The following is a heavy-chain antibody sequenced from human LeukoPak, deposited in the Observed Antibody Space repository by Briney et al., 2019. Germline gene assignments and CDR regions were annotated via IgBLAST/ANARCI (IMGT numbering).Heavy chain of an antibody. J-gene: IGHJ4*02. Sequence: PGGSLRLSCAASGFTFSNAWMSWVRQAPGKGLEWVGRIKSKTDGGTTDYAAPVKGRLTISRDDSKNTLYLQMNSLKTEDTAVYYCTTAAHYYGSGSYYIGRFFDYWGQGTLVTVSS. D-gene: IGHD3-10*01. CDR2: IKSKTDGGTT. CDR1: GFTFSNAW. V-gene: IGHV3-15*01. CDR3: TTAAHYYGSGSYYIGRFFDY.